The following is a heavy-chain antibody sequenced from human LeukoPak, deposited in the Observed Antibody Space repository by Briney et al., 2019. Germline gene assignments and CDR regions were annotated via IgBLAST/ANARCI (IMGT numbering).Heavy chain of an antibody. V-gene: IGHV3-21*01. Sequence: PGGSLRLSGAASGFTFSSYSMNWVRQAPGKGLEGVSSISSSSSYIYYADSVKGRFTIPRDNAKNSLYLQMNSLRAEDTAVYYCARGSIAVAGTRAWYWGQGTLVTVSS. D-gene: IGHD6-19*01. CDR2: ISSSSSYI. CDR3: ARGSIAVAGTRAWY. CDR1: GFTFSSYS. J-gene: IGHJ4*02.